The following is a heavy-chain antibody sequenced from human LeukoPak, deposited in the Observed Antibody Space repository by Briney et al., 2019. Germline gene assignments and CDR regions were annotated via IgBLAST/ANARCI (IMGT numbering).Heavy chain of an antibody. Sequence: GGSLRLSCAASGFTFSSYSMNWVRQAPGKGLEWVSSISSRSGYIYYADSVKGRFTISRDNAKNTLYLQMNSLRAEDTAVYYCAKDIRPLSSSWLFDSWGQGTLVTVSS. CDR2: ISSRSGYI. D-gene: IGHD6-13*01. CDR3: AKDIRPLSSSWLFDS. CDR1: GFTFSSYS. J-gene: IGHJ4*02. V-gene: IGHV3-21*01.